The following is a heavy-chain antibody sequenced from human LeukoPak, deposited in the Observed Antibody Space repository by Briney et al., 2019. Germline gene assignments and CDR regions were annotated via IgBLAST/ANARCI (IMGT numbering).Heavy chain of an antibody. CDR1: GDSISSSSFN. CDR2: INNSGNT. J-gene: IGHJ4*02. CDR3: VRQWDY. V-gene: IGHV4-39*01. Sequence: SETLSLTCTVSGDSISSSSFNWGWIRQPPGQGLEWIGSINNSGNTYYNSSLRSRLTMSVDTSKNQFSLRLTSVTATDTAVYYCVRQWDYWGQGSLVTVSS.